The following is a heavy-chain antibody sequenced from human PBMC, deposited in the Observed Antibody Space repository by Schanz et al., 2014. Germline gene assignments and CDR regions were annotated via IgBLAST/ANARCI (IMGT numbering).Heavy chain of an antibody. V-gene: IGHV7-4-1*02. CDR3: ARGYCAGTSCPIFDY. CDR2: INTKTGNP. Sequence: QVHLVQSESELKNPGASVKVSCKTSGYSFSTYAMNWVRQAPGQGLERMGWINTKTGNPTYAQGFTGRFVFSLDTSVSTTHLQITNLKADDTAVYYCARGYCAGTSCPIFDYWGQGTLVTVSS. CDR1: GYSFSTYA. J-gene: IGHJ4*02. D-gene: IGHD2-2*01.